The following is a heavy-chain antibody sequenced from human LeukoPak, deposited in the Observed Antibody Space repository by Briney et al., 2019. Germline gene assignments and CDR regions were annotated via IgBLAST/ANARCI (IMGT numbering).Heavy chain of an antibody. CDR1: GYTFTSYY. CDR3: AVGGDSDY. CDR2: FDPEDGET. D-gene: IGHD2-21*01. V-gene: IGHV1-24*01. J-gene: IGHJ4*02. Sequence: GASVKVSCKASGYTFTSYYMHWVRQAPGKGLEWMGGFDPEDGETIYAQKFQGRVTMTEDTSTDTAYMELSSLRSEDTAVYYCAVGGDSDYWGQGTLVTVSS.